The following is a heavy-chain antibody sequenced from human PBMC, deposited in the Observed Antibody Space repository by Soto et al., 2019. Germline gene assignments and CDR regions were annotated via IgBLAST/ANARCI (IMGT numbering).Heavy chain of an antibody. D-gene: IGHD6-25*01. J-gene: IGHJ6*02. CDR2: IYYSGST. CDR3: ASSGHVWNYAYYRMDV. CDR1: GGSISSSSYY. Sequence: PSETLSLTCTVSGGSISSSSYYWGWIRQPPGKGLEWIGSIYYSGSTYYNPSLKSRVTISVDTSKNQFSLKLSSVTAADTAVYYCASSGHVWNYAYYRMDVWGQRTTVTVSS. V-gene: IGHV4-39*01.